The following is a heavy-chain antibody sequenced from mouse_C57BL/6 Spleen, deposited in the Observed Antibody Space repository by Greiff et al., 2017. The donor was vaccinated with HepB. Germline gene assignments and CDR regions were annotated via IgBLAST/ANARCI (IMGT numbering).Heavy chain of an antibody. Sequence: EVKLQESGPGLVKPSQSLSLTCSVTGYSITSGYYWNWIRQFPGNKLEWMGYISYDGSNNYNPSLKNRISITRDTSKNQFFLKLNSVTTEDTATYYCARDVSTMVTGYFDYWGQGTTLTVSS. CDR2: ISYDGSN. J-gene: IGHJ2*01. D-gene: IGHD2-2*01. CDR1: GYSITSGYY. CDR3: ARDVSTMVTGYFDY. V-gene: IGHV3-6*01.